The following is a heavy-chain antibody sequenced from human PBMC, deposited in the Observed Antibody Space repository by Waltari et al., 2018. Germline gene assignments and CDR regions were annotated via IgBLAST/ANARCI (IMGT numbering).Heavy chain of an antibody. V-gene: IGHV4-34*01. D-gene: IGHD2-15*01. J-gene: IGHJ4*02. CDR3: ARGRSGGAAI. CDR1: GGSFSGYY. CDR2: IDHSGST. Sequence: QVRLQQWGAGLLQSSETLSLTCAVYGGSFSGYYWGWIRQPPGKGLEWIGEIDHSGSTNYNPSLKSRVTISVDTSKNQFSLKLNSVTAADTALYYCARGRSGGAAIWGQGTLVTVSS.